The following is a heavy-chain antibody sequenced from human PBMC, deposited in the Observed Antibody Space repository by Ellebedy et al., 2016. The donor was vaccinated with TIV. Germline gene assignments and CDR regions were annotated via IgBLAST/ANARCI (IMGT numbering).Heavy chain of an antibody. CDR3: ARETDFWSDSSYFDY. V-gene: IGHV4-30-4*01. J-gene: IGHJ4*02. Sequence: SETLSLXCFVSGGSISSGDYYWSWIRQPPGKGLEWLGYIYYSGTTYYNTSLKSRITISVDTSKNQFSLRLSSVTAADTAVYFCARETDFWSDSSYFDYWGQGILVTISS. D-gene: IGHD3-3*01. CDR1: GGSISSGDYY. CDR2: IYYSGTT.